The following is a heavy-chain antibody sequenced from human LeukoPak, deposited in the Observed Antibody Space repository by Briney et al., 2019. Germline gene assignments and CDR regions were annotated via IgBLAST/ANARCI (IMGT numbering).Heavy chain of an antibody. CDR3: ARGRGYSYGPYYFDY. Sequence: GGSLRLSCAASGFTVSSNYMSWVRQAPGKGLEWVSVIYSGGSTYYADSVKGRFTISRDNSKNTLYLQMNSLRAEDTAVYYCARGRGYSYGPYYFDYWGQGTLVTVSS. J-gene: IGHJ4*02. V-gene: IGHV3-66*01. CDR2: IYSGGST. D-gene: IGHD5-18*01. CDR1: GFTVSSNY.